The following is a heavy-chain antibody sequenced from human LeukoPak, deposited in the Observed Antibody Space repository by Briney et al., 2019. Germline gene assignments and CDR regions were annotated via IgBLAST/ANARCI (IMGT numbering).Heavy chain of an antibody. V-gene: IGHV4-31*03. CDR3: AKDPGELSLLDY. CDR2: IYDSGST. D-gene: IGHD3-16*02. CDR1: GGSIYSGGYY. Sequence: SETLSLTCTVYGGSIYSGGYYWSWIRQHPGKGLEWIGYIYDSGSTYYNPSLKSRVTISGDTSKNQFSLKLSSVTAADTAVYYCAKDPGELSLLDYWGQGTLVTVSS. J-gene: IGHJ4*02.